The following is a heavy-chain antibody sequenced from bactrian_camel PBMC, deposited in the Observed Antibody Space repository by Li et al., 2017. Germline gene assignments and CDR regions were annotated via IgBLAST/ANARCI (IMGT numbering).Heavy chain of an antibody. V-gene: IGHV3S59*01. Sequence: DVQLVESGGGSVQAGGALRLSCQVTRSAYSNCMAWFRQAPGKEREEVAVLATDGTTTYGDSVKGRFTISKDRAKRTLYLQMDALKPEDSGMYYCARGHCCCAGLVRAPRAIPSGARGPRSPSP. CDR3: ARGHCCCAGLVRAPRAIPS. CDR2: LATDGTT. J-gene: IGHJ4*01. D-gene: IGHD3*01. CDR1: RSAYSNC.